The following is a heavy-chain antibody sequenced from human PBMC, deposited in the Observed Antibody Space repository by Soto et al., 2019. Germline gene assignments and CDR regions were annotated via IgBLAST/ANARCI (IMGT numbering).Heavy chain of an antibody. D-gene: IGHD6-13*01. Sequence: QVQLVQSGAKVKKPGSSVKVSCKASGGTFNSYTISWVRQAPRQGLEWMGRIIPILGIANYAQKFQGRVTITADKSTSTAYMELSSLRSEDTAVYYCAGRARNTAAGTGNPDYWGQGTLVTVSS. CDR3: AGRARNTAAGTGNPDY. V-gene: IGHV1-69*02. J-gene: IGHJ4*02. CDR1: GGTFNSYT. CDR2: IIPILGIA.